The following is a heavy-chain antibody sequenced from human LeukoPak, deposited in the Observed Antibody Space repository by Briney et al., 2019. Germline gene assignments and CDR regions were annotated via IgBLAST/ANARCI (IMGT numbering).Heavy chain of an antibody. V-gene: IGHV1-18*01. CDR2: ISGYNGNT. CDR1: GYTFISYG. D-gene: IGHD5-24*01. J-gene: IGHJ3*02. Sequence: ASVKVSCKASGYTFISYGISWVRQAPGQGLEWMGWISGYNGNTNYAQKFQGRVTMTTDTSTSTAYMELRSLRSDDTAAYYCARDDGDAFDIWGQGTMVTVSS. CDR3: ARDDGDAFDI.